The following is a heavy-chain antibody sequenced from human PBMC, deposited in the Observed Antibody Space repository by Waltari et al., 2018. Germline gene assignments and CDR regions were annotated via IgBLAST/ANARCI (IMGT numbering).Heavy chain of an antibody. CDR3: AREPWIQLWSHFDY. CDR2: INHSGNT. CDR1: GGSFSDYY. V-gene: IGHV4-34*01. D-gene: IGHD5-18*01. Sequence: QVQLQQWGAGLLKPSETLSLTCAVYGGSFSDYYWSWIRQPPGKGLEWIGEINHSGNTNYNPSLKSRVTISVDTSKNQFSLKLTSVTAADTGVYYCAREPWIQLWSHFDYWGQGTLVTVSA. J-gene: IGHJ4*02.